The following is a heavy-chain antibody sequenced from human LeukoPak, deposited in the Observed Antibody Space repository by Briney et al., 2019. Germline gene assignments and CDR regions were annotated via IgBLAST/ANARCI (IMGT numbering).Heavy chain of an antibody. V-gene: IGHV1-46*01. Sequence: ASVKVSCKASGYSFTSYYMHWVRQAPGQGLEWMGVISPSGGSTTYAQRFKGSVTMTRDTSTSTVYMGLSSLRSEDTAVYYCAKNGDTSGYYYVDYWGQGTLVTVSS. D-gene: IGHD3-22*01. CDR1: GYSFTSYY. CDR3: AKNGDTSGYYYVDY. CDR2: ISPSGGST. J-gene: IGHJ4*02.